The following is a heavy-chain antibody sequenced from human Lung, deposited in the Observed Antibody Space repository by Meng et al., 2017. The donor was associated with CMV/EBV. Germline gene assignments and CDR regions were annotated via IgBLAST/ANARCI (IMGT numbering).Heavy chain of an antibody. Sequence: SLKISCAASGFTFSSYAMHWVRQAPGKGLEWVAIISYDGSNKYYADSVKGRFTISRDNSKSTLYLQMNSLRAEDTAVYYCARSLMVRGSIITVDYYYGRDVWGQGTTVTVSS. CDR2: ISYDGSNK. CDR3: ARSLMVRGSIITVDYYYGRDV. J-gene: IGHJ6*02. CDR1: GFTFSSYA. D-gene: IGHD3-10*01. V-gene: IGHV3-30*04.